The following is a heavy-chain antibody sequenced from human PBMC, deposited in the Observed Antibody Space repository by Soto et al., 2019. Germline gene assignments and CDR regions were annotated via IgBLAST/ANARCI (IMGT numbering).Heavy chain of an antibody. V-gene: IGHV3-23*01. J-gene: IGHJ4*02. Sequence: AGGSLRLSCAASGFTFSSYAMSWVRQVPGKGLEWVSAISGSGHITYYIDSVKGRFTVSRDNSKNTLYLQINSLRAEDTAVFYCAITRQGSGLDRALFDSWGQGTLVTVSS. CDR3: AITRQGSGLDRALFDS. CDR2: ISGSGHIT. D-gene: IGHD3-10*01. CDR1: GFTFSSYA.